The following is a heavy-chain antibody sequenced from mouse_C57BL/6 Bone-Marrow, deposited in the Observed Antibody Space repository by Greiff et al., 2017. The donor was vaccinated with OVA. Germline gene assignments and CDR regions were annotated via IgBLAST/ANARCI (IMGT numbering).Heavy chain of an antibody. CDR2: IDPENGDT. D-gene: IGHD1-1*01. V-gene: IGHV14-4*01. CDR1: GFNIKDDY. J-gene: IGHJ1*03. CDR3: TGRGSTWYFDV. Sequence: VQLQQSGAELVRPGASVKLSCTASGFNIKDDYMHWVKQRPEQGLEWIGWIDPENGDTAYASKFQGKATITADTSSNTAYLQLSSLTSEDTAVYYCTGRGSTWYFDVWGTGTTVTVSS.